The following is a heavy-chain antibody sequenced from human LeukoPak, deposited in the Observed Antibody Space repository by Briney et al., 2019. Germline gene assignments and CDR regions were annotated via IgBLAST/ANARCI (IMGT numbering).Heavy chain of an antibody. CDR2: TIPIFGTA. Sequence: SVKVSCKASGGTFSSYAISWVRQAPGQGLEWMGGTIPIFGTANYAQKFQGRVTITADESTSTAYMELSSLRSEDTAVYYCARDSGDEGAAVAGLQPYYYYYYMDVWGKGTTVTVSS. D-gene: IGHD6-19*01. J-gene: IGHJ6*03. V-gene: IGHV1-69*01. CDR1: GGTFSSYA. CDR3: ARDSGDEGAAVAGLQPYYYYYYMDV.